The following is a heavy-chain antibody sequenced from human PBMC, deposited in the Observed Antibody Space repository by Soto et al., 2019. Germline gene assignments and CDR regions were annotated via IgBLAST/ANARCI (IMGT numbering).Heavy chain of an antibody. J-gene: IGHJ5*02. V-gene: IGHV1-69*13. CDR1: GGTFSSYA. D-gene: IGHD3-22*01. Sequence: SVKVSCKASGGTFSSYAISWVRQAPGQGLEWMGGIIPIFGTANYAQKFQGRVTITADESTSTAYMELSSLRSEDTAVYYCARSPNPLYYYDSSGLLWFDPWGQGTLVTVSS. CDR3: ARSPNPLYYYDSSGLLWFDP. CDR2: IIPIFGTA.